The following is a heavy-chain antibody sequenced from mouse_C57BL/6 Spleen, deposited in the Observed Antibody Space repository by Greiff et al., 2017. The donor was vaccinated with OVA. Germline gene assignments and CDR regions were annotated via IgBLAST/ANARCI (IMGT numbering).Heavy chain of an antibody. CDR1: GYTFTDYN. V-gene: IGHV1-22*01. CDR3: ARNYYGSSWDY. CDR2: INPNNGGT. Sequence: VQLQQSGPELVKPGASVKMSCKASGYTFTDYNMHWVKQSHGKSLEWIGYINPNNGGTSYNQKFKGKATLTVHKSSSTAYMELRSLTSEDSAVYYCARNYYGSSWDYWGQGTTLTVSS. D-gene: IGHD1-1*01. J-gene: IGHJ2*01.